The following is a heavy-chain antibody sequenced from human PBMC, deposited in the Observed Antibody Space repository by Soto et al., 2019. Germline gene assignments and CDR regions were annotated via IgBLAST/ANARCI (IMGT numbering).Heavy chain of an antibody. CDR3: AREKPVASTGWLDP. V-gene: IGHV4-4*07. Sequence: SETLSLTCTVSGDSISSYFWSWIRQPAGKGLEWIGRVHTSGSTTYNPSLKSRVTMSVDTSKSQFSLKLTSVTAADTAVYYCAREKPVASTGWLDPWGQGTPVTVSS. CDR1: GDSISSYF. CDR2: VHTSGST. J-gene: IGHJ5*02. D-gene: IGHD6-19*01.